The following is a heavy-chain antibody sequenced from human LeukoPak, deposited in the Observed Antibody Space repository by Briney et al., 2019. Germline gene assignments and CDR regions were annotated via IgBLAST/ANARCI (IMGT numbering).Heavy chain of an antibody. D-gene: IGHD4-11*01. CDR3: VKDAQRGFDYTNSLQH. J-gene: IGHJ4*01. Sequence: GGSLSLSCEASGFTFSHYGMHWVRQAPGKGLEWVAVIWSDATNQYYSDSVKGRFTISRDNFKRTVSLQMNSLRAEDTAVYYCVKDAQRGFDYTNSLQHWGQASLATVSS. CDR1: GFTFSHYG. V-gene: IGHV3-33*06. CDR2: IWSDATNQ.